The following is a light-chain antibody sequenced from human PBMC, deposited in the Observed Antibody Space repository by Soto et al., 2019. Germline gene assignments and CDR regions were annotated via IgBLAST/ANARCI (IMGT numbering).Light chain of an antibody. J-gene: IGKJ4*01. Sequence: DIYMTQSPSSLSASVGDRVIITWRASQDIHYRLGWYQQKPEKARKSLIYRASNLQSGVPSRFIGSGSGTEFTLTINNLQPEDFATYFCQQYDDYPLTFGGGTKVDI. CDR2: RAS. CDR3: QQYDDYPLT. CDR1: QDIHYR. V-gene: IGKV1D-16*01.